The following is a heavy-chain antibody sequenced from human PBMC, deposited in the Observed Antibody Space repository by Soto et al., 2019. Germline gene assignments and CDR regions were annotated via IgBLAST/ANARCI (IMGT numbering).Heavy chain of an antibody. J-gene: IGHJ6*02. CDR2: IIPIFGTA. V-gene: IGHV1-69*13. Sequence: ASEKVSGKASGVTFSSYAISWLRQSPGQELEWMGGIIPIFGTANYAQKFQGRVTITADESKSTAYMELSSLRSEDTAVYYCAREVGCSGGSCYRLLNGMDVWGQGTTVTVSS. CDR3: AREVGCSGGSCYRLLNGMDV. D-gene: IGHD2-15*01. CDR1: GVTFSSYA.